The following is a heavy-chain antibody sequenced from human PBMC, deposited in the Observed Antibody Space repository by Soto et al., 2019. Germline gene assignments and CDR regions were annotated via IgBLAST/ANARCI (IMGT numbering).Heavy chain of an antibody. CDR3: ARDWVEYSSSYDWFAP. J-gene: IGHJ5*02. CDR1: GYTFTSYG. CDR2: ISAYNGNT. V-gene: IGHV1-18*01. D-gene: IGHD6-6*01. Sequence: ASVKVSCKASGYTFTSYGISWVRQAPGQGLERMGWISAYNGNTNYAQKLQGRVTMTTDTSTSTAYMELRSLRSDDTAVFFCARDWVEYSSSYDWFAPCGQGALVTVSS.